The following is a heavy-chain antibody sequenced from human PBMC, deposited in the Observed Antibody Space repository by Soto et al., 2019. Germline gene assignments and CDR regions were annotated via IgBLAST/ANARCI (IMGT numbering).Heavy chain of an antibody. CDR2: IYYSGIT. CDR1: GGSITDGGYY. J-gene: IGHJ4*02. Sequence: QVQLQESGPGLVKPSQTLSLTCTVSGGSITDGGYYWTWIRQLPGKGLEWIGYIYYSGITYYNASLKSRVTVSVDTSTNQFSLRLSSVTAADTAVYYCARVPYGSGRLVDCWGQGTLVTVSS. D-gene: IGHD3-10*01. V-gene: IGHV4-31*03. CDR3: ARVPYGSGRLVDC.